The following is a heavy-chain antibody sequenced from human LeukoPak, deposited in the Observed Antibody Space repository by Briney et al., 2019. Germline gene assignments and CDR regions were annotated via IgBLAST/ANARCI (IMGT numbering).Heavy chain of an antibody. CDR2: IKQDGIEK. CDR3: AREGGGLRYFDWLLSSYFDY. Sequence: GGSLRLSCAASGFTLSRYWMSSVRQAPGQGVEWVANIKQDGIEKYYVDSVKGRFTISRDNAKNSLYLQMNSLRAEDTAVYYCAREGGGLRYFDWLLSSYFDYWGQGTLVTVSS. D-gene: IGHD3-9*01. CDR1: GFTLSRYW. J-gene: IGHJ4*02. V-gene: IGHV3-7*01.